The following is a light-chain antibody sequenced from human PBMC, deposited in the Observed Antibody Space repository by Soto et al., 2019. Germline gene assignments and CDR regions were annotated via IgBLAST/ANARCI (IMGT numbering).Light chain of an antibody. CDR1: QSISSW. Sequence: DIQMTQSPSTLSASVGDRVTITCRASQSISSWLAWYQQKPGKAPKLLIYDASSLESGVPSRFSGSGSGTEFTLTISSLQPDDFATYYCQQYNTLFGPGIKVDIK. CDR3: QQYNTL. CDR2: DAS. V-gene: IGKV1-5*01. J-gene: IGKJ3*01.